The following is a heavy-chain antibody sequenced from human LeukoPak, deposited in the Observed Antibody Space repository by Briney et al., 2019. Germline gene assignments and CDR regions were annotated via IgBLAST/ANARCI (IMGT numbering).Heavy chain of an antibody. Sequence: NPGGSLRLSCAASGFTFSSYSMNWVRQAPGKGLEWVSSISSSSSYIYYADSVKGRFTISRDNAKNSLYLQMNSLRAEDTAVYYCAKDSSRWYVLAGWSSPRARFDYWGQGTLVTVSS. CDR3: AKDSSRWYVLAGWSSPRARFDY. V-gene: IGHV3-21*01. CDR2: ISSSSSYI. CDR1: GFTFSSYS. J-gene: IGHJ4*02. D-gene: IGHD6-13*01.